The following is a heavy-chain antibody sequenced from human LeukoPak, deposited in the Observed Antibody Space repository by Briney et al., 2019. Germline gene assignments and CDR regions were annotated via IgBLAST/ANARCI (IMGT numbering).Heavy chain of an antibody. CDR2: INPNSGGT. Sequence: ASVKVSCKASGYTFTGYYMHWVRQAPGQGLEWMGWINPNSGGTNYAQKFQGRVTMTRDTSISTAYMELSRLRSDDTAVYYCARVYSSGWYGYFQHWGQGTLVTVSS. D-gene: IGHD6-19*01. J-gene: IGHJ1*01. CDR1: GYTFTGYY. CDR3: ARVYSSGWYGYFQH. V-gene: IGHV1-2*02.